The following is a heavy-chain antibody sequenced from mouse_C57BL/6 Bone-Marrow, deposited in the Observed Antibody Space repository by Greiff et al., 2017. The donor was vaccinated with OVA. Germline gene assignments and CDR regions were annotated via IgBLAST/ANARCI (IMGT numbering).Heavy chain of an antibody. Sequence: DVKLVESGGGLVQPGGSLKLSCAASGFTFSDYYMYWVRQTPEKRLEWVAYISNGGGSTYYPDTVKGRFTISRENAKNTLYLQMSRLKSEDTAMYYCARQLYSRYFDVWGTGTTVTVSS. J-gene: IGHJ1*03. D-gene: IGHD2-5*01. CDR2: ISNGGGST. CDR1: GFTFSDYY. V-gene: IGHV5-12*01. CDR3: ARQLYSRYFDV.